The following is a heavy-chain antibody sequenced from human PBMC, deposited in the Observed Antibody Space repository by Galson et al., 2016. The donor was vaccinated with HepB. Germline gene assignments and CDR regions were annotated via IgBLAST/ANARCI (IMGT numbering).Heavy chain of an antibody. J-gene: IGHJ4*02. CDR2: ISSGSGII. V-gene: IGHV3-48*02. Sequence: SLRLSCAASGFTFSTYNMNWVRQAPGKGLEWVSYISSGSGIIYYTDSVKGRFTISRDNAKNSLYLQMNSLRDEDTAVYYCARGKVAGTRYYFDYWGQGTLVSVSS. CDR1: GFTFSTYN. CDR3: ARGKVAGTRYYFDY. D-gene: IGHD6-19*01.